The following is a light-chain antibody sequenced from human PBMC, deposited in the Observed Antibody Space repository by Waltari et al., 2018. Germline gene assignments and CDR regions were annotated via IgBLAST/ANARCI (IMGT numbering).Light chain of an antibody. J-gene: IGLJ1*01. CDR3: SSFAGNNNPYV. V-gene: IGLV2-8*01. Sequence: QSALTQPPSASGSPGQSVTIPCTGTSVDIGGYNFVSWYQQHPGKAPKLMIYEVTKRPSGVPDRFSGSKSGNTASLTVSGLQAEDEADYYCSSFAGNNNPYVFGTGTKVSVL. CDR2: EVT. CDR1: SVDIGGYNF.